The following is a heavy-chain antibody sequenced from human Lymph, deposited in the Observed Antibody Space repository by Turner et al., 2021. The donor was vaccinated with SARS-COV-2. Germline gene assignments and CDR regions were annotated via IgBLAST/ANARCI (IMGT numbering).Heavy chain of an antibody. CDR3: ARDTAVAGTLGAFDI. Sequence: QVQLVQSGAEVKKPGSSVKVSCKASGGTFSSYAISWVRQAPGQGLEWMGGIIPIFGTGKYAQKFQGRVTITADESTSTAYMGLSSLRAEDTAVYYCARDTAVAGTLGAFDIWGQGTMVTVSS. J-gene: IGHJ3*02. V-gene: IGHV1-69*01. D-gene: IGHD6-19*01. CDR2: IIPIFGTG. CDR1: GGTFSSYA.